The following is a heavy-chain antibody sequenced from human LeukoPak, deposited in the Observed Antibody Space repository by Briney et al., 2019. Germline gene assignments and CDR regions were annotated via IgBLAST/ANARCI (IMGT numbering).Heavy chain of an antibody. CDR3: ARDWGGSYYSWYFDY. CDR2: VTGSGGDT. V-gene: IGHV3-23*01. J-gene: IGHJ4*02. Sequence: PGGSLRLSCAASGFTFSNYAMSWVRQTPGKGLECVSVVTGSGGDTYYTGSVNGRFTISRDNAKNSLYLQMNSLRAEDTAVYYCARDWGGSYYSWYFDYWGQGTLVTVSS. CDR1: GFTFSNYA. D-gene: IGHD1-26*01.